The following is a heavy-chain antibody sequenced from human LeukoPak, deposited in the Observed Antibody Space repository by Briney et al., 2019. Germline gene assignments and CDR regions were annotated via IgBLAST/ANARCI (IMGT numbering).Heavy chain of an antibody. V-gene: IGHV3-21*01. J-gene: IGHJ4*02. D-gene: IGHD2-2*01. CDR1: GFTFSSYS. CDR3: AKENGDCSSTSCYDY. Sequence: PGGSLRLSCAASGFTFSSYSMNWVRQAPGKGLEWVSSISSSSSYIYYADSVKGRFTISRDNAKNSLYLQMNSLRAEDTAVYYCAKENGDCSSTSCYDYWGQGTLVTVSS. CDR2: ISSSSSYI.